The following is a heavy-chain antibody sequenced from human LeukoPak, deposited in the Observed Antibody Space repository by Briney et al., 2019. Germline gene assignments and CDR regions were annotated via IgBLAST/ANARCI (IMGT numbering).Heavy chain of an antibody. CDR3: LGYCSTASCLSDV. D-gene: IGHD2-2*01. V-gene: IGHV4-61*02. CDR1: GGSISSGGYY. J-gene: IGHJ6*02. CDR2: IQTSGST. Sequence: SQTLSLTCTVSGGSISSGGYYWSWIRQPAGKGLEWIGRIQTSGSTNYNPSLRSRVTISVDTPKNQFSLKVSSVTAADTAVSYCLGYCSTASCLSDVWGQGSTVTVSS.